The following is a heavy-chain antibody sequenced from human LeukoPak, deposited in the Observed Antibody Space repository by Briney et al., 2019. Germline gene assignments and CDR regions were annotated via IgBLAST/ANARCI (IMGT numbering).Heavy chain of an antibody. D-gene: IGHD6-19*01. V-gene: IGHV3-7*01. J-gene: IGHJ4*02. CDR2: IKQDESQK. CDR1: GFTFSSYW. Sequence: GGSLRLSCAASGFTFSSYWMTWVRQAPGKGLEWVANIKQDESQKYYVDSVKGRFTISRDNAKNSLFLQMNSLRAEDTAVYYCARDQAVASLYREDSWGQGTLVTVSS. CDR3: ARDQAVASLYREDS.